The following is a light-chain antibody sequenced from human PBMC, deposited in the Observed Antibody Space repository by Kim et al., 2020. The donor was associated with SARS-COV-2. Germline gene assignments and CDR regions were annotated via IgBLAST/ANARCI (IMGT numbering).Light chain of an antibody. CDR3: QQTSSSPYT. V-gene: IGKV1-39*01. CDR1: EGVSEY. J-gene: IGKJ2*01. Sequence: SASVGRSVTITCRAVEGVSEYLAWYQLKPGKPPKLLIHTASTLHNGVPSRFSGRGSGTDFTLTISGLQPEDFATYFCQQTSSSPYTFGPGTKLEI. CDR2: TAS.